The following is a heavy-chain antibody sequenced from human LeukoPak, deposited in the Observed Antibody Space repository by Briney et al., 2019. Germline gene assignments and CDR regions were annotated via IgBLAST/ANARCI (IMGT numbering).Heavy chain of an antibody. D-gene: IGHD3-3*01. CDR2: INTDGSST. Sequence: GGSLRLSCAASGFTFSSYWMHWVRQAPGKGLVWVSRINTDGSSTSYADSVKGRFTISRDNAKNTLYLQMNSLRAEDTAVYYCATAGRYYDFWSGIRGWGQGTLVTVSS. V-gene: IGHV3-74*01. J-gene: IGHJ4*02. CDR3: ATAGRYYDFWSGIRG. CDR1: GFTFSSYW.